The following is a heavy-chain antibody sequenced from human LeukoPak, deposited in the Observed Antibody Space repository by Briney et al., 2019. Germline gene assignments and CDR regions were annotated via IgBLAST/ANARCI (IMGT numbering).Heavy chain of an antibody. J-gene: IGHJ4*02. CDR1: GYTFTSYG. V-gene: IGHV1-18*01. CDR2: ISAYNGNT. CDR3: ARDTDIVVVPAAPDY. Sequence: ASVKVSCKASGYTFTSYGISWVRQAPGQGLEWMGWISAYNGNTNYAQKLQGRVTMTTDTSTSTAYMELRSLRSDDTAVYYCARDTDIVVVPAAPDYWDQGTLVTVSS. D-gene: IGHD2-2*01.